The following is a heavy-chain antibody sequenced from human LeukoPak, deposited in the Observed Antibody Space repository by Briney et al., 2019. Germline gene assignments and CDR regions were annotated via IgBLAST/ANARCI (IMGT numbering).Heavy chain of an antibody. V-gene: IGHV4-59*01. CDR1: GGSTRSYY. D-gene: IGHD6-6*01. Sequence: SETLSLTCTVSGGSTRSYYWSWIRQPPGKGLEWIGYIYYSGSTNYNPSLKSRVTISVDTSKNQFSLKLSSVTAADTAVYYCARVDPDSSSTLEVFDYWGQGTLVTVSS. CDR2: IYYSGST. J-gene: IGHJ4*02. CDR3: ARVDPDSSSTLEVFDY.